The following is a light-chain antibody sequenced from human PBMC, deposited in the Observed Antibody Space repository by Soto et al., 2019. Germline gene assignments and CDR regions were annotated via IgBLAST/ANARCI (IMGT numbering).Light chain of an antibody. J-gene: IGKJ5*01. CDR2: GAT. CDR1: QGISNY. V-gene: IGKV1-9*01. Sequence: IQLTQSPSSLSASVGDRFTITCRSSQGISNYLAWYQQKPGKTPRLLIDGATTLQSGVPSRFSGSGAGTVFALTISSLQPEDFANSFCQRLKSYVNFGQGTRLEIK. CDR3: QRLKSYVN.